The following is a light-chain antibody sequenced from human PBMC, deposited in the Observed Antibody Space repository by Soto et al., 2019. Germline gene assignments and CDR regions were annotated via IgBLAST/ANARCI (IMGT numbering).Light chain of an antibody. CDR1: QSVLFSSNNNNY. J-gene: IGKJ3*01. CDR3: QQYYGTPFT. CDR2: WAS. V-gene: IGKV4-1*01. Sequence: DIVMTQSPDSLAVSLGERATINCKSSQSVLFSSNNNNYLAWYQHKPGQPPKLLIHWASTRESGVPDRFTGSGSGTDFTLTICSLQAEDVAVYYCQQYYGTPFTFGPGTKVDIK.